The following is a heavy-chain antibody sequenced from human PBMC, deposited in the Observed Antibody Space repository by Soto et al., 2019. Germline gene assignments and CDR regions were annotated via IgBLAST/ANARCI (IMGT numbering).Heavy chain of an antibody. V-gene: IGHV3-13*01. D-gene: IGHD2-21*01. CDR3: ERGRDSGLYYFDY. J-gene: IGHJ4*02. CDR2: ISTAGNT. CDR1: GFTFSNYD. Sequence: PGGSLRLSCAASGFTFSNYDMHWVRQATGKGLEWVSTISTAGNTYSPGSVKGRFTISRENAKNSLYLQMNSLRVDDTAVYYCERGRDSGLYYFDYWRRGTLVTVSS.